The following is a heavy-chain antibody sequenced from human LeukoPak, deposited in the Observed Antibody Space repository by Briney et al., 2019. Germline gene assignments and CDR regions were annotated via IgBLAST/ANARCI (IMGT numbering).Heavy chain of an antibody. CDR3: ARHQWRAIAAAGLRGAFDI. Sequence: SETLSLTCAVSGYSISSGYYWGWIRQPPGKGLEWIGSIYHSESTYYNPSLKSRGTISVDTSKNQFSLKLSSVTAAHTAVYYCARHQWRAIAAAGLRGAFDIWGQGTMVTVSS. CDR1: GYSISSGYY. J-gene: IGHJ3*02. D-gene: IGHD6-13*01. V-gene: IGHV4-38-2*01. CDR2: IYHSEST.